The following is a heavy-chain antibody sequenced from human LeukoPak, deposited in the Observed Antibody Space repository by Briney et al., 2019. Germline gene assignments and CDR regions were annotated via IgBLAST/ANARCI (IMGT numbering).Heavy chain of an antibody. D-gene: IGHD3-10*01. Sequence: PPGGSLRLSCAASGFMFNRSAMNWVRQAPGKGLEWVSGISSSGGDTYFVDSVKGRFTISRDNSRNTLYLQMNSLRAEDTALYYCVKGGVLTYYFGSESFDPPDYWGQGTLVTVSS. CDR3: VKGGVLTYYFGSESFDPPDY. V-gene: IGHV3-23*01. CDR1: GFMFNRSA. CDR2: ISSSGGDT. J-gene: IGHJ4*02.